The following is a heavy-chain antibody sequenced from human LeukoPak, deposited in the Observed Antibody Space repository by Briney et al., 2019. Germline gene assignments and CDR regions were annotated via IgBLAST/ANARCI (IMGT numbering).Heavy chain of an antibody. CDR1: GGSISSGDYY. CDR3: ARAFVWPFGELEGIDY. CDR2: IYYSGST. Sequence: SETLSLTCTVSGGSISSGDYYWSWLRQPPGKGLEWIGYIYYSGSTYYNPSLKSRVTISVDTSKNQFSLKLSSVTAADTAVYYCARAFVWPFGELEGIDYWGQGTLVTVSS. D-gene: IGHD3-10*01. J-gene: IGHJ4*02. V-gene: IGHV4-30-4*01.